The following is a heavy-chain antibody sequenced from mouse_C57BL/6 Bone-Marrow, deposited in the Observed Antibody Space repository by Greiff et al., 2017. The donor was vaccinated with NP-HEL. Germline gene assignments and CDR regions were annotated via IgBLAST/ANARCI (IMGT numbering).Heavy chain of an antibody. CDR1: GFSLTSYG. CDR2: IWSDGST. V-gene: IGHV2-6-1*01. Sequence: VKVVESGPGLVAPSQSLSITCTVSGFSLTSYGVHWVRQPPGKGLEWLVVIWSDGSTTYNSALKSRLSISKDNSKSQVFLKMNSLQTDDTAMYYCARHGLRRNAMDYWGQGTSVTVSS. CDR3: ARHGLRRNAMDY. D-gene: IGHD3-1*01. J-gene: IGHJ4*01.